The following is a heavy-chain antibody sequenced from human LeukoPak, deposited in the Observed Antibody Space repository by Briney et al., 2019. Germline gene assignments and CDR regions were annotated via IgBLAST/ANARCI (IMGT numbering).Heavy chain of an antibody. CDR3: ARGRYGWLPFDY. D-gene: IGHD3-16*01. Sequence: SETLSLTCTVSGGSISSYYWSWIRQPPGKGLEWIGYIYYSGSTNYNPSLKSRITISVDTSKNQFTLKLSSVTAADTAVYYCARGRYGWLPFDYWGQGTLVTVSS. CDR1: GGSISSYY. J-gene: IGHJ4*02. CDR2: IYYSGST. V-gene: IGHV4-59*01.